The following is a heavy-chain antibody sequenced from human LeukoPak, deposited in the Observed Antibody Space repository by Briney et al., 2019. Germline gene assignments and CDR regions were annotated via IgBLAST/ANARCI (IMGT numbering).Heavy chain of an antibody. CDR3: ARESPCSGDGCHARLDY. CDR2: VNAGNGNT. CDR1: GYTFTNYP. V-gene: IGHV1-3*01. J-gene: IGHJ4*02. Sequence: ASVKVSCKASGYTFTNYPMHWVRQAPGQRLEWMGWVNAGNGNTKYSQKFQGRVTITRDTSASTAYMELSSLRSEDTAVYYCARESPCSGDGCHARLDYWGQGTLVTVSS. D-gene: IGHD2-15*01.